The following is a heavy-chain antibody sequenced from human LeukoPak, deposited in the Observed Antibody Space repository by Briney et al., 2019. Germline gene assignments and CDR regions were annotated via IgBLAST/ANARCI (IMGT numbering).Heavy chain of an antibody. CDR2: IYPGDSDT. D-gene: IGHD6-19*01. CDR3: ARHLHSSGYFHFDY. CDR1: GYRFTNYW. Sequence: GESLKISCRGSGYRFTNYWIGWVRQMPGKGLEWVVIIYPGDSDTRYNPSFQGQVTISADKSISTAYLQWSSLRASDTAHYYCARHLHSSGYFHFDYWGQGTLVTVSS. V-gene: IGHV5-51*01. J-gene: IGHJ4*02.